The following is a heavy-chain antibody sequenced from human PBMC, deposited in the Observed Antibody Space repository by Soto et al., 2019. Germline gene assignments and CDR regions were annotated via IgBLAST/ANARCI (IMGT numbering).Heavy chain of an antibody. CDR3: ARIPVDTYMINWFDP. V-gene: IGHV4-61*08. J-gene: IGHJ5*02. CDR1: VGSVSSGDYY. CDR2: IYYSGST. Sequence: ETLSLACTVSVGSVSSGDYYWSWIRQPPGKGLEWIGYIYYSGSTNYNPSLKSRVSISLDTSKNQFSLRLTSVTAADTAVYYCARIPVDTYMINWFDPWGQGTLVTISS. D-gene: IGHD5-18*01.